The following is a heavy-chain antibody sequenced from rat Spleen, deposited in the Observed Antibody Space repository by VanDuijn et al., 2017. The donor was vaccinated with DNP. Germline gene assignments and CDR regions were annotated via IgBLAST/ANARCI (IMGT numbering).Heavy chain of an antibody. V-gene: IGHV5-7*01. D-gene: IGHD1-6*01. CDR2: IIYDGSRT. J-gene: IGHJ2*01. CDR1: GFTFSDYN. CDR3: ARRAYYGLSFYFDF. Sequence: EVQLVGSGGGLVQPGGSLKLSCAASGFTFSDYNMAWVRQAPRKGLEWVATIIYDGSRTYYRDSVEGRFTISRDNVKNTLYLQMNSLRSEDTATYYCARRAYYGLSFYFDFWGQGVMVTVSS.